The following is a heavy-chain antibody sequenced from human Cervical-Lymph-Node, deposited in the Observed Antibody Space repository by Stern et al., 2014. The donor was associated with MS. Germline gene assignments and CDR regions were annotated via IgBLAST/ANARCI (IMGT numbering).Heavy chain of an antibody. CDR3: ARDRGTDYADYIFTNHNYYGLDV. D-gene: IGHD4-17*01. Sequence: VQLVESGPGLVKPSETLSLTCTVSGGSISTYYWSWIRQPPGKGLEWIGYIYYRGSTNYNPSLKSRVTISVDTSKNQFSLKLSSVTAADTAVYYCARDRGTDYADYIFTNHNYYGLDVWGQGTTVTVSS. J-gene: IGHJ6*02. V-gene: IGHV4-59*01. CDR2: IYYRGST. CDR1: GGSISTYY.